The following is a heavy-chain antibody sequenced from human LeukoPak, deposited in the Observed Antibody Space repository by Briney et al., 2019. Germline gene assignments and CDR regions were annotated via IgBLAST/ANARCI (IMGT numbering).Heavy chain of an antibody. D-gene: IGHD2-15*01. CDR2: ISSSSSYI. CDR1: GFTFSSYS. J-gene: IGHJ6*03. Sequence: GGSLRLSCAAAGFTFSSYSMNCVGQAPGKGLAWVSSISSSSSYIYDADSVKGRFTISRENAKNSLYLQMNSLRAEDTAVYYCARSAQAVVVAATRNYYYMDVWGKGTTVTVSS. V-gene: IGHV3-21*01. CDR3: ARSAQAVVVAATRNYYYMDV.